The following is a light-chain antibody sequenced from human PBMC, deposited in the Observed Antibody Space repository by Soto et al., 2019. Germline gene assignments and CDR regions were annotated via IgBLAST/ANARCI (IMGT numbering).Light chain of an antibody. CDR2: DYD. CDR3: QVWDSSRDHPWV. CDR1: NIGSGS. V-gene: IGLV3-21*02. J-gene: IGLJ3*02. Sequence: SYELTQPPSVSVAPGQTASITCGGDNIGSGSGHWYQQKPGQSPVLVVYDYDDRPSGITERFSGSNSGNTATLTISRVEAGDEADYYCQVWDSSRDHPWVFGGGTKLTVL.